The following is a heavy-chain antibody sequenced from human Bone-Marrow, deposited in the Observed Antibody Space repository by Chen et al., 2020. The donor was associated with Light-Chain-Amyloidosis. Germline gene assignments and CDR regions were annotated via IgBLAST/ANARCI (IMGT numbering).Heavy chain of an antibody. J-gene: IGHJ5*02. D-gene: IGHD4-17*01. CDR2: IYYSGST. CDR3: ARAYGDYNNWFDP. CDR1: GGSISSSSYY. Sequence: QLQLQESGPGLVKPSETLSLTCTVSGGSISSSSYYWGWIRQPPGKGLEWIGSIYYSGSTYYNPSLKSRVTISVDTSKNQFSLKLSSVTAADTAVYYCARAYGDYNNWFDPWGQGTLVPVPS. V-gene: IGHV4-39*01.